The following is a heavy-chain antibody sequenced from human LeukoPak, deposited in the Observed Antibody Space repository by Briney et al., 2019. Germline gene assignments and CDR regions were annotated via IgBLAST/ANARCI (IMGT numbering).Heavy chain of an antibody. V-gene: IGHV4-39*01. CDR1: GVSISSISYY. Sequence: SETLSLTCTVSGVSISSISYYWGWIRQPPGKGLERIGRIYYSGSTYYTPSFKSRVTISVDKFKNQFSLKLSAVTASDTAVYYCARQAGASDYWGQGTLVTVSS. J-gene: IGHJ4*02. CDR2: IYYSGST. CDR3: ARQAGASDY. D-gene: IGHD1-26*01.